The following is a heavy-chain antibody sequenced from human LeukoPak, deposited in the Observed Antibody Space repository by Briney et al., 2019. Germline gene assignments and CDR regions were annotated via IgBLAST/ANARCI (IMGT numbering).Heavy chain of an antibody. CDR1: GYTFTSYY. D-gene: IGHD3-22*01. CDR3: ARDGAAYYYDTSYGMDV. Sequence: ASVKVSCKASGYTFTSYYMHWVRQAPGQGLERMGIINPSGGSTSYAQKFQGRVTMTRDTSTSTVYMELSSLRSEDTAVYYCARDGAAYYYDTSYGMDVWGQGTTVTVSS. J-gene: IGHJ6*02. CDR2: INPSGGST. V-gene: IGHV1-46*01.